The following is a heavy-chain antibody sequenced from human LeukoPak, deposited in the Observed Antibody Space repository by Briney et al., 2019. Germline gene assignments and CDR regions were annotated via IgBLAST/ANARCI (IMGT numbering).Heavy chain of an antibody. D-gene: IGHD6-13*01. CDR2: MNPNSGDT. V-gene: IGHV1-8*01. Sequence: ASVKVSCKASGYTFTSYDINWVRQATGQGLEWMGWMNPNSGDTGYAQKFQGRVTMTRNTSISTAYMELSSLRSEDTAVYYCARQLESWYYIDDAFDIWGQGTMVTVSS. J-gene: IGHJ3*02. CDR3: ARQLESWYYIDDAFDI. CDR1: GYTFTSYD.